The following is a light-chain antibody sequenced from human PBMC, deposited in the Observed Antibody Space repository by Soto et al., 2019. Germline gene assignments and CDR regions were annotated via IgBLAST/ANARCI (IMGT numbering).Light chain of an antibody. CDR1: QGIANY. V-gene: IGKV1-27*01. Sequence: DIQMTQSPSSLSASVGDRVTITCRASQGIANYLAWYQQKPGKVPKLLVYAASTLQSGVPSRFSGSESGKDFTLTISSLQPEDVATYYCQHYDSVPYTFGQGTKLEIK. CDR3: QHYDSVPYT. J-gene: IGKJ2*01. CDR2: AAS.